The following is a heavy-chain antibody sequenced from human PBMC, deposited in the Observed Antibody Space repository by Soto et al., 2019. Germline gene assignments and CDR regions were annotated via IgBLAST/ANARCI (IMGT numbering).Heavy chain of an antibody. CDR1: GGSISSYY. D-gene: IGHD2-15*01. J-gene: IGHJ6*02. V-gene: IGHV4-4*07. CDR2: IYTSGST. Sequence: SLTCTVSGGSISSYYWSWIRQPAGKGLEWIGRIYTSGSTNYNPSLKSRVTMSVDTSKNQFSLKLSSVTAADTAVYCCAREGADTVDYYYYYGMDVWGQGTTVTVSS. CDR3: AREGADTVDYYYYYGMDV.